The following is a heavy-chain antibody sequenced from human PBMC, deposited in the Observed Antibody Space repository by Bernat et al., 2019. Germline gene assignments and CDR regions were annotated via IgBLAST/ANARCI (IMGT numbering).Heavy chain of an antibody. V-gene: IGHV3-74*01. CDR3: VREWGSFYGSGTYSYYFDY. J-gene: IGHJ4*02. CDR1: GFTFSNYW. Sequence: EVQVVESGGGLVQPGGSLRLSCAASGFTFSNYWMHWVRQAPGKGLVWVSRIDTDGSRTNYADYVKGRFTISRDNSKNTLYLQMNSLSAEDTAVYYCVREWGSFYGSGTYSYYFDYWGQGTLVTVSS. D-gene: IGHD3-10*01. CDR2: IDTDGSRT.